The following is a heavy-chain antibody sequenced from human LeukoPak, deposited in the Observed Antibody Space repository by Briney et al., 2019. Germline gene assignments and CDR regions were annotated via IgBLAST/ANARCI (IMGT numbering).Heavy chain of an antibody. CDR3: ASGGYMTRDWFDP. CDR1: GCSINRSSYY. Sequence: MPSETLSLTCTVSGCSINRSSYYWVWLRQPPGKGLEWIGSIYYSRSMYYNASLKSRVTISVDTSKNQFSLKLSSVTAADTAVYYCASGGYMTRDWFDPWGQGTLVTVSS. V-gene: IGHV4-39*07. CDR2: IYYSRSM. J-gene: IGHJ5*02. D-gene: IGHD3-16*01.